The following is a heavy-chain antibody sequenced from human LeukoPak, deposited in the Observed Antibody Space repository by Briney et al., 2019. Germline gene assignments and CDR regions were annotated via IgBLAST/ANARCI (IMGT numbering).Heavy chain of an antibody. V-gene: IGHV3-9*01. Sequence: GGSLRLSCAASGFTFDVYAMHWVRQAPGKGLEWVSGISWNSGSIGYADSVKGRFTISRDNAKNSLYLQMNSLRAEDTALYYCAKETPLEYSSSLGAFDIWGQGTMVTVSS. D-gene: IGHD6-6*01. CDR2: ISWNSGSI. J-gene: IGHJ3*02. CDR1: GFTFDVYA. CDR3: AKETPLEYSSSLGAFDI.